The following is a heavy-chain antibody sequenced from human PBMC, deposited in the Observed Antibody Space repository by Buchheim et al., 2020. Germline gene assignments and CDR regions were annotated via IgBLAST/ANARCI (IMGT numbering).Heavy chain of an antibody. V-gene: IGHV3-66*01. CDR2: IYSGGNT. CDR3: ARGPYYYDSSGFHY. Sequence: EVQLVESGGGLVQPGGSLRLSCAASGFSVNNNYMNWVRQAPGKGLEWVSIIYSGGNTYYADSVKGRFTISRYDSKNTVYLQMNSLRAEDTAVYYCARGPYYYDSSGFHYWGQGTL. J-gene: IGHJ4*02. CDR1: GFSVNNNY. D-gene: IGHD3-22*01.